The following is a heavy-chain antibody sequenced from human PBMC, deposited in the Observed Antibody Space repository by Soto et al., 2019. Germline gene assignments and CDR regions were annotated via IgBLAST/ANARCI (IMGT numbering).Heavy chain of an antibody. Sequence: EVQLLESGGGLVQPGGSLRLSCAASGFTFSSYAMSWVRQAPGKGLEWVSGISGSGDSTYYADSVKGRFTISRDNSKNTLYRQMNGLRAEDTAVYYCAKGVPGIAVAGTGYFQHWGQGTLVTVSS. CDR3: AKGVPGIAVAGTGYFQH. V-gene: IGHV3-23*01. D-gene: IGHD6-19*01. J-gene: IGHJ1*01. CDR2: ISGSGDST. CDR1: GFTFSSYA.